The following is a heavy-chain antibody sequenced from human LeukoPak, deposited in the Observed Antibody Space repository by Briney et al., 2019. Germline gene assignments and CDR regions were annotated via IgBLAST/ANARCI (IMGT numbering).Heavy chain of an antibody. V-gene: IGHV3-21*04. CDR3: ANDTGYYYDSSGYYS. Sequence: GGSLRLSCAASGFTFNSYTMNWVRQAPGKGLEWVSSISSSSSYIYYADSVKGRFTISRDNSKNTLYLQMNSLRAEDTAVYYCANDTGYYYDSSGYYSWGQGTLVTVSS. CDR1: GFTFNSYT. CDR2: ISSSSSYI. J-gene: IGHJ4*02. D-gene: IGHD3-22*01.